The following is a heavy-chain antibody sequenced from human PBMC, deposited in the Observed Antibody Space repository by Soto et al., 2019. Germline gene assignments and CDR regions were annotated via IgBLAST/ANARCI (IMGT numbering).Heavy chain of an antibody. Sequence: QVQLVQSGAEVKKPGASVKVSCKASGYTFTSYGISWVRQAPGQGLERMGWISAYNGNTNYAQKLQGRVTMTTDTSTSTAYMELRSLRSDDTAVYYCARVVVTAIPSYYFDYWGQGTLVTVSS. J-gene: IGHJ4*02. V-gene: IGHV1-18*01. CDR1: GYTFTSYG. CDR3: ARVVVTAIPSYYFDY. D-gene: IGHD2-21*02. CDR2: ISAYNGNT.